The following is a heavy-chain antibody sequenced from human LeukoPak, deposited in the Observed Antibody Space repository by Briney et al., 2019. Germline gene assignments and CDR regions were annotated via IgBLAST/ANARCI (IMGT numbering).Heavy chain of an antibody. Sequence: ASVKVFCKASGYTFTAYYVHWVRQAPGQGLEWIGWINPNTGDTNYAPKFQGRVTMIKDTSTNSAYMELNKLTSGDTAVYYCGRGNKSFDPWGQGTLVTVSS. J-gene: IGHJ5*02. CDR2: INPNTGDT. CDR3: GRGNKSFDP. V-gene: IGHV1-2*02. CDR1: GYTFTAYY.